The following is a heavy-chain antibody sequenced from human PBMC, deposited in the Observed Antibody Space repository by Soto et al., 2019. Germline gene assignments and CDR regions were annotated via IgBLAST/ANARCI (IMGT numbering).Heavy chain of an antibody. CDR3: ARDTARFHSSCYYPFDAFDI. CDR1: GYTFTSYG. CDR2: ISAYNGNT. D-gene: IGHD3-22*01. J-gene: IGHJ3*02. Sequence: QVQLVQSGAEVKKPGASVKVSCKASGYTFTSYGISWVRQAPGQGLEWMGWISAYNGNTNYAQKLQGRATMTTDTSTSTAYMELRSLSSDDTAVYYCARDTARFHSSCYYPFDAFDIWGQGTMVTVSS. V-gene: IGHV1-18*01.